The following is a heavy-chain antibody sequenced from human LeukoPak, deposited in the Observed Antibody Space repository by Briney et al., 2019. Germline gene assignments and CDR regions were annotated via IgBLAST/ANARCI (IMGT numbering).Heavy chain of an antibody. V-gene: IGHV4-38-2*01. D-gene: IGHD6-13*01. CDR2: IYHSGST. J-gene: IGHJ4*02. Sequence: SETLCLTCAVSGYSISSGYYWGWIRQPPGKGLEWIGSIYHSGSTYYNPSLKSRVTISVDTSKNQFSLKLSSVTAADTAVYYCARTAAGSPGGFDYWGQGTLVTVSS. CDR3: ARTAAGSPGGFDY. CDR1: GYSISSGYY.